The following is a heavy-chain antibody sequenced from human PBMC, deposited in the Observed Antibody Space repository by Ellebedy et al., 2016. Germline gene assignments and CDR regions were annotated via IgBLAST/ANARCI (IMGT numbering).Heavy chain of an antibody. CDR2: ISWNSGSI. V-gene: IGHV3-9*01. CDR3: ARGPLY. CDR1: GFTFDDYA. Sequence: SLKISCAASGFTFDDYAMHWVRQAPGKGLEWVSGISWNSGSIGYADSVKGRFTISRDNSKNTLYLQMNSLRAEDTAVYYCARGPLYWGQGTLVTVSS. J-gene: IGHJ4*02.